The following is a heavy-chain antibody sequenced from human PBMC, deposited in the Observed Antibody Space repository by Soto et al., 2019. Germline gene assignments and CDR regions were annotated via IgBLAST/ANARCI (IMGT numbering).Heavy chain of an antibody. D-gene: IGHD2-8*01. J-gene: IGHJ4*02. CDR2: MKPGSGMT. V-gene: IGHV1-2*02. CDR3: AIGGAHCTNGVGLARY. Sequence: QVHLVQSGADVRKPGASLKVSCKASGYSFTDYYMHWVRQAPGQGLEWMGWMKPGSGMTNFAQKFQGRGSMTRDTSITTAYMELSRLTSDDTAVYYCAIGGAHCTNGVGLARYWCQGTLLTVSS. CDR1: GYSFTDYY.